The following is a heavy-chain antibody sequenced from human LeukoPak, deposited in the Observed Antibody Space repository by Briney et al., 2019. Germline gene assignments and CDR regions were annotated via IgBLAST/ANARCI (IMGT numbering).Heavy chain of an antibody. V-gene: IGHV1-18*01. Sequence: ASVKVSCKASGYTFTTYGISWVRQAPGQGLEWMGWISAYNGNTKYAQRLQGRVTMTTDTSTSTAYVELRSLRSDDTAVYYCARVSKGYCGGYCYSDYWGQGTLVTVSS. J-gene: IGHJ4*02. CDR1: GYTFTTYG. CDR2: ISAYNGNT. CDR3: ARVSKGYCGGYCYSDY. D-gene: IGHD2-21*02.